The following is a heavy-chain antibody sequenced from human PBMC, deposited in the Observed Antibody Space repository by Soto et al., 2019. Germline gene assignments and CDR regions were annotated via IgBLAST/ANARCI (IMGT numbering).Heavy chain of an antibody. CDR2: IWYDGSNA. V-gene: IGHV3-33*01. CDR3: ARDKGSSTVVSGISQEGYFDS. J-gene: IGHJ4*02. CDR1: GFTFSIFG. D-gene: IGHD6-19*01. Sequence: WGSLRLSCAASGFTFSIFGMHWVRQAPGKGLEWAAIIWYDGSNAYYADSVRGRFTISRDNSKNTVYPQMNSLRAEDTAVYYCARDKGSSTVVSGISQEGYFDSWGQGTLVTVSS.